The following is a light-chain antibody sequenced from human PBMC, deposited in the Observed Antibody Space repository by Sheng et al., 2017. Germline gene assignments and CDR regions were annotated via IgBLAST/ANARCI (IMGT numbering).Light chain of an antibody. CDR3: QQCSIWPLT. V-gene: IGKV3-11*01. J-gene: IGKJ4*01. CDR1: QSISRY. Sequence: EIVLTQSPATLSLSPGERATLSCRASQSISRYLAWYQQKPGQAPRLLIYDASNRATGIPARFSGSGSGTDFTLTISSLEPEDSAVYYCQQCSIWPLTFGGGTKVEIK. CDR2: DAS.